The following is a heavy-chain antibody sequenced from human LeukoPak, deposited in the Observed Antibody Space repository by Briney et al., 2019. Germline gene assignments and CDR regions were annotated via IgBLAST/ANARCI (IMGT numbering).Heavy chain of an antibody. Sequence: ASVKVSCKASGYTFTSYGISGVRQAPGQGLKWMGLINAYNGNTNYAQKLQGRVTMTTDTSTSTAYMELRSLRSDDTAVYYCAGDRITIFGVVRAHLDYWGQGTLVTVSS. CDR3: AGDRITIFGVVRAHLDY. D-gene: IGHD3-3*01. V-gene: IGHV1-18*01. CDR2: INAYNGNT. J-gene: IGHJ4*02. CDR1: GYTFTSYG.